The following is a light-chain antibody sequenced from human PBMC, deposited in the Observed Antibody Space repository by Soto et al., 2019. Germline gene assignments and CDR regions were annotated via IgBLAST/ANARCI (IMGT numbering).Light chain of an antibody. CDR3: SSYTTANALV. V-gene: IGLV2-14*01. CDR2: EVS. Sequence: QSVLTQPVSVSGSPGLSITISCTGTSSDVGAYMYVSWYQQHTGKAPKLIIYEVSNRPSGVSNRFSGSKSGNTASLTVSELQAEDEADYYCSSYTTANALVFGTGTKVTVL. J-gene: IGLJ1*01. CDR1: SSDVGAYMY.